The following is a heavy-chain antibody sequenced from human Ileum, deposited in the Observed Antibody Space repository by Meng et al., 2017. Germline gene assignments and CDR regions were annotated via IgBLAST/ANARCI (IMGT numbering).Heavy chain of an antibody. J-gene: IGHJ3*02. CDR3: THPLIVGAENALDI. CDR1: GFPFSNYW. Sequence: GGSLRLSCAASGFPFSNYWMSWVRQAPGKGLEWVANINQDTTSRDYVASVKGRFTISRDNAKNSLYLQMNNLRIEDTAVYYCTHPLIVGAENALDIWGPGTMVTVSS. D-gene: IGHD1-26*01. V-gene: IGHV3-7*01. CDR2: INQDTTSR.